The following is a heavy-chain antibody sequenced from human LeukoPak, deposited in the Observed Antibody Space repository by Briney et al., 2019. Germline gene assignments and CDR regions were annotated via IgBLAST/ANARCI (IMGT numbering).Heavy chain of an antibody. CDR2: ISSGGST. CDR1: GGSISSSGYY. V-gene: IGHV4-39*01. Sequence: SETLSLTCTVSGGSISSSGYYWGWIRQPPGKGLEWIGSISSGGSTHYIPSLKSRVTISVDTSKNQFSLKLSSVTAADTAVYYCARSPVAGTLYFDYWGQGTLVTVSS. CDR3: ARSPVAGTLYFDY. D-gene: IGHD6-19*01. J-gene: IGHJ4*02.